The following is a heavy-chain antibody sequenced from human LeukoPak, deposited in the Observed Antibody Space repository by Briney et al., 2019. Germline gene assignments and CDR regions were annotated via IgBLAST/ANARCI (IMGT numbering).Heavy chain of an antibody. J-gene: IGHJ4*02. CDR1: GGSFSGYY. D-gene: IGHD6-19*01. V-gene: IGHV4-34*01. CDR2: IYYSGST. CDR3: ARISSGWYGAFDY. Sequence: PSETLSLTCAVYGGSFSGYYWSWIRQPPGKGLEWIGSIYYSGSTYYNPSLKSRVTISVDTSKNQFSLKLSSVTAADTAVYYCARISSGWYGAFDYWGQGTLVTVSS.